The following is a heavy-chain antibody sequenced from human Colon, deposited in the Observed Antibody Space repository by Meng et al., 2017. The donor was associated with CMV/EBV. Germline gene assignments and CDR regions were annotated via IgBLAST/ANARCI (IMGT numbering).Heavy chain of an antibody. J-gene: IGHJ4*02. V-gene: IGHV1-2*02. Sequence: ASVKVSCKTSGYTFTDHYIHWVRQAPGQGLEWMEWVNPKTGGTRYAQKFQGSVTMTRDTSTRTAYMEVNRLTSDDAAVYYCAKDCGLGGTRDYWGQGTLVTVSS. D-gene: IGHD3-16*01. CDR2: VNPKTGGT. CDR3: AKDCGLGGTRDY. CDR1: GYTFTDHY.